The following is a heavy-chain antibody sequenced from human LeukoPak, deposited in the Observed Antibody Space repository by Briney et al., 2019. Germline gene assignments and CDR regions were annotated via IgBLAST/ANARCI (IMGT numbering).Heavy chain of an antibody. Sequence: ASVKVSCKASGYTFTSYGISWVRQAPGQGLEWMGWISAYNGNTSYAQKLQGRVTMTTDTSTSTAYMELRSLRSDDTAVYYCARDGLFVVVPAARGDAFDIWGQGTMVTVSS. CDR3: ARDGLFVVVPAARGDAFDI. CDR1: GYTFTSYG. V-gene: IGHV1-18*04. CDR2: ISAYNGNT. J-gene: IGHJ3*02. D-gene: IGHD2-2*01.